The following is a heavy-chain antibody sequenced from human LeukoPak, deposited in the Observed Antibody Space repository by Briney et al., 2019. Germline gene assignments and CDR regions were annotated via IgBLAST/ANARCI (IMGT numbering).Heavy chain of an antibody. CDR1: GFTFVAYG. Sequence: PGGSLRLFCAASGFTFVAYGMSWFGQAPGKGLQWVSGINCNGGSTAYADSVKGRFTIYRDNAKNSLYMQMNSLRAEDTALYYGARDFEYYYNYMDVWGKGTTVTVSS. D-gene: IGHD3-9*01. CDR3: ARDFEYYYNYMDV. CDR2: INCNGGST. V-gene: IGHV3-20*04. J-gene: IGHJ6*03.